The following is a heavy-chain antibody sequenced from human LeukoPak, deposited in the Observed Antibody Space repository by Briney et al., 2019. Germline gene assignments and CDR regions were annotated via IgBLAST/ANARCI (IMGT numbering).Heavy chain of an antibody. Sequence: PGGSLRLSCVASGFTFNTYGIHWVRQAPGKGLEWVAGISSDGNNKDYSDSVKGRFTISRDNSKNTLYLQMNSLRAEDTAVYYCAKAAYCTSTSCHFSGYAQRPLDSWGQGTPVTVSS. D-gene: IGHD2-2*01. CDR3: AKAAYCTSTSCHFSGYAQRPLDS. J-gene: IGHJ4*02. V-gene: IGHV3-30*18. CDR2: ISSDGNNK. CDR1: GFTFNTYG.